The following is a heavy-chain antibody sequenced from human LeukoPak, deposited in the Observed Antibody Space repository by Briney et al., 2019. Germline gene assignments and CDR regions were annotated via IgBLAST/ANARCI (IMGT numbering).Heavy chain of an antibody. CDR3: ARGVIGGSWYKIMDYYYYMDV. J-gene: IGHJ6*03. CDR2: ISYDGSNK. Sequence: GRSLRLSCAASGFTFSSYGMHWVRQAPGKGLEWVAVISYDGSNKYYADSVKGRFTISRDNSKNTLYLQMNSLRSEDTAVYYCARGVIGGSWYKIMDYYYYMDVWGKGTTVTVSS. D-gene: IGHD6-13*01. V-gene: IGHV3-30*03. CDR1: GFTFSSYG.